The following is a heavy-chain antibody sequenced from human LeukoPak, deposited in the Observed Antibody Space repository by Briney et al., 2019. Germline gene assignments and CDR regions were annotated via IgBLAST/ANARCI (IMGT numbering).Heavy chain of an antibody. V-gene: IGHV3-23*01. D-gene: IGHD3-3*01. Sequence: GGSLRLPCAASGFTFSSYAMSWVRQAPGKGLEWVSAISGSGGSTYYADSVKGRFTISRDNSKNTLYLQMNSLRAVDTAVYYCAKPAKPDFYYYGMDVWGQGTTVTVSS. CDR3: AKPAKPDFYYYGMDV. CDR2: ISGSGGST. CDR1: GFTFSSYA. J-gene: IGHJ6*02.